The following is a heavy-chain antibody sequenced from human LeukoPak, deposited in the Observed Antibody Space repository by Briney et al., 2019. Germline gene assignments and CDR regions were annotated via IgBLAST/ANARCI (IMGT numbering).Heavy chain of an antibody. J-gene: IGHJ3*02. CDR2: INSDGSST. D-gene: IGHD1-26*01. CDR1: GLTFSRYW. CDR3: ARGGSPPEALGDAFDI. V-gene: IGHV3-74*01. Sequence: PGGSLRLSCAASGLTFSRYWMHWVRQTPGKGLVRVSRINSDGSSTTNADSVKGRFTISRDNAKNTLYLQMNSLRVEDTAVYFCARGGSPPEALGDAFDIWGQGTMVTVSS.